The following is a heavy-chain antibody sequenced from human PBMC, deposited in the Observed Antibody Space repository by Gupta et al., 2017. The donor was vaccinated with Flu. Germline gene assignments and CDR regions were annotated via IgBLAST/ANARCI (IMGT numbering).Heavy chain of an antibody. J-gene: IGHJ4*02. CDR2: IYTSGST. CDR1: GGSISSGSYY. D-gene: IGHD4-17*01. CDR3: AGYGDSNY. Sequence: QVQLQESGPGLVKPSQTLSLTCTVSGGSISSGSYYWSWIRQPAGKGLEWIGRIYTSGSTNYNPSLKSRVTISVDTSKNQFSLKLSSVTAADTAVYYCAGYGDSNYWGQGTLVTVSS. V-gene: IGHV4-61*02.